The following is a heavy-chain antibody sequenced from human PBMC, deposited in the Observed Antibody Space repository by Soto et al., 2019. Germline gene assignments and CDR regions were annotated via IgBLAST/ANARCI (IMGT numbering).Heavy chain of an antibody. J-gene: IGHJ5*02. CDR1: GFTFSSYA. V-gene: IGHV3-23*01. D-gene: IGHD1-26*01. CDR3: AKDSWELLIRKNYWFDP. Sequence: GGSLRLSCAASGFTFSSYAMIWVRQAPGKWLEWVSAISGSGGSTYYADSVKGRFTISRDNSKNTLYLQMNSLRAEDTAVYYCAKDSWELLIRKNYWFDPWGQGTLVTVSS. CDR2: ISGSGGST.